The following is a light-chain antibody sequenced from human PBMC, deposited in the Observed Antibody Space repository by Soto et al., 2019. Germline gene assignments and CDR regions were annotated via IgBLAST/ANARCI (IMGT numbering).Light chain of an antibody. V-gene: IGKV3-20*01. J-gene: IGKJ1*01. CDR2: GAS. CDR1: QSVSSSY. CDR3: QQYGSSPWT. Sequence: EIVLTQSPGTLSLSPGEIATLSCRASQSVSSSYLAWYQQKPGQAPRLLIYGASSRATGVPDRFGGSGSGTDFTLTISRLEPEDFAVYYCQQYGSSPWTFGQGTKVEIK.